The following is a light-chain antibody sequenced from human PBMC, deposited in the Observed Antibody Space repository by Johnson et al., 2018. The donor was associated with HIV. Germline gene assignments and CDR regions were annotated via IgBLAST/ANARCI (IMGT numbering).Light chain of an antibody. CDR2: DNT. V-gene: IGLV1-51*01. CDR3: GTWDSSLSAYV. J-gene: IGLJ1*01. Sequence: QSVLTQPPSVSAAPGQKVTISCSGSSSNIGNNYVSWYQLLPGTAPKLLIYDNTKRPSGIPDRFSGSSSVTSATLGITGLQAEDEADYYCGTWDSSLSAYVFGTGTKVTVL. CDR1: SSNIGNNY.